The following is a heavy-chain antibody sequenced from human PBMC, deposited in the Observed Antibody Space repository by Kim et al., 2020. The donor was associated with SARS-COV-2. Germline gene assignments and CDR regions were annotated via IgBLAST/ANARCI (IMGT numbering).Heavy chain of an antibody. CDR3: AKEGLTNFDY. V-gene: IGHV3-30*02. Sequence: NKYYADSVKGRFTISRDNSKNTLYLQMNSLRAEDTAVYYCAKEGLTNFDYWGQGTLVTVSS. J-gene: IGHJ4*02. CDR2: NK. D-gene: IGHD4-4*01.